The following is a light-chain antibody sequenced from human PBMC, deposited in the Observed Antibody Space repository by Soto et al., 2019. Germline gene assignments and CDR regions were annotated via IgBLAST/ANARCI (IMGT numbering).Light chain of an antibody. CDR2: GAS. V-gene: IGKV3-15*01. CDR3: QQYGSSPPGGVS. CDR1: QSVTSN. Sequence: EIVLTQSPATLSVSPGESATLSCRASQSVTSNFAWYQQKPGQAPRLLIYGASTRATGIPARFSGSGSGTEFTLTISSLQSEDFAVYYCQQYGSSPPGGVSFGQGTKLEIK. J-gene: IGKJ2*01.